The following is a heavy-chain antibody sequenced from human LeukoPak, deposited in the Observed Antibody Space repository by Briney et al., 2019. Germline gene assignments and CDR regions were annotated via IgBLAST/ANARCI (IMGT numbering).Heavy chain of an antibody. Sequence: PSETLSLTCTVSGGSISSGSYYWGWIRQPPGKDLEWIGSIYFSGSTYYNPSLKSRVTISVDTSKNQFSLKLSSVTAADTAVYYCASLLVPGRFDPWGQGTLVTVSS. CDR3: ASLLVPGRFDP. D-gene: IGHD2-2*01. CDR1: GGSISSGSYY. J-gene: IGHJ5*02. V-gene: IGHV4-39*01. CDR2: IYFSGST.